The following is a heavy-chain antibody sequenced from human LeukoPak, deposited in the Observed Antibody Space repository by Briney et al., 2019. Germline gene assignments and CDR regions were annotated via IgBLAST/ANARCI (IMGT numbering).Heavy chain of an antibody. J-gene: IGHJ4*02. CDR3: ARDRGYFDY. D-gene: IGHD3-10*01. V-gene: IGHV3-53*01. CDR2: IYSGGST. Sequence: GGSLRLSCAASGFTFSSYEMNWVRQAPGKGLEWVSVIYSGGSTYYADSVKGRFTISRDNSKNTLYLQMNSLRAEDTAVYYCARDRGYFDYWGQGTLVTVSS. CDR1: GFTFSSYE.